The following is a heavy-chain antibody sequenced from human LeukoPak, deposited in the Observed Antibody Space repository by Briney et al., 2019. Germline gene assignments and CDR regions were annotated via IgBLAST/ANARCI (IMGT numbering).Heavy chain of an antibody. J-gene: IGHJ4*02. Sequence: GASVKVSCKASGGTFSSYAFSWVRQAPGQGLEWMGGIIPIFGTANYAQKFQGRVTITTDESTSTAYMELSSLRSEDTAVYYCARDDYDSSGYYDSYYFDYWGQGTLVTVSS. D-gene: IGHD3-22*01. CDR2: IIPIFGTA. CDR3: ARDDYDSSGYYDSYYFDY. V-gene: IGHV1-69*05. CDR1: GGTFSSYA.